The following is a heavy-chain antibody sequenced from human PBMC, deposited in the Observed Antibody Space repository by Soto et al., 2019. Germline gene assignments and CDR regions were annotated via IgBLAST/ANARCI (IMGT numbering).Heavy chain of an antibody. V-gene: IGHV1-69*08. CDR2: IIPILGIA. D-gene: IGHD4-17*01. J-gene: IGHJ6*03. Sequence: QVQLVQSGAEVKKPGSSVKVSCKASGGTFSSYTISWVRQAPGQGLEWMGRIIPILGIANYAQKFQGRVTITADKSTSTAYMELSSLRSEDTAAYYCARDRATVTRMDVWGKGTTVTVSS. CDR1: GGTFSSYT. CDR3: ARDRATVTRMDV.